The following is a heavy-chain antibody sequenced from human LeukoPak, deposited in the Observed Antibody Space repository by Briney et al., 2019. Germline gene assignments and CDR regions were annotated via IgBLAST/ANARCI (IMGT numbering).Heavy chain of an antibody. Sequence: GGSLRLSCSASGFTFSIYAMHWVRQAPGKGLEWVSTIRVGGGASNYADSVKGRFTISRDDSESTLYLLMNSLRVEDTATYYCAKDPNGDCVGAFDFWGQGTLVTVSS. CDR1: GFTFSIYA. J-gene: IGHJ3*01. CDR3: AKDPNGDCVGAFDF. V-gene: IGHV3-23*01. D-gene: IGHD2-21*01. CDR2: IRVGGGAS.